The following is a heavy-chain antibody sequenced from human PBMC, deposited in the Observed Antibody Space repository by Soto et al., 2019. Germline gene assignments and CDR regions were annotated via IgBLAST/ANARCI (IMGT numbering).Heavy chain of an antibody. Sequence: PGGSLRLSCAASGFTFSTYEFNWVRQAPGKGLEWVSYISHSGRPIYYAASVKGRFTISRDNAKNSLYLQMNSLRAEDTAVYYCAGEKVGASYFDYWGQGTLVTVSS. J-gene: IGHJ4*02. D-gene: IGHD3-3*01. CDR2: ISHSGRPI. V-gene: IGHV3-48*03. CDR1: GFTFSTYE. CDR3: AGEKVGASYFDY.